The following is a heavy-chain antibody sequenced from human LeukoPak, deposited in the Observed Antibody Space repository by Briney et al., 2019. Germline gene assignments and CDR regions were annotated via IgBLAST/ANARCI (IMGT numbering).Heavy chain of an antibody. J-gene: IGHJ4*02. CDR2: IIPIFGTA. CDR1: GGTCSSYA. CDR3: ARGGYCSSTSCYYDY. V-gene: IGHV1-69*13. Sequence: ASAKVSCKASGGTCSSYAISWVRQAPGQGLEWMGGIIPIFGTANYAQKFQGRVTITADESTSTAYMELSSLRSEDTAVYYCARGGYCSSTSCYYDYWGQGTLVTVSS. D-gene: IGHD2-2*01.